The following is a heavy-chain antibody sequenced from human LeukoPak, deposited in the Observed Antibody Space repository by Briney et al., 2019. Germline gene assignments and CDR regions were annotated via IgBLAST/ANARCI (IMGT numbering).Heavy chain of an antibody. CDR2: TISIPDTA. CDR1: GGTFSSYG. J-gene: IGHJ4*02. Sequence: SVKVSCKASGGTFSSYGINWVRQASGQGLEWMGGTISIPDTANYAQKFQGRVTITTDGSTSTAYMELSSLRSEDTAVYYCARVGYDSDGYYYAFDYWGQGTLVTVSS. D-gene: IGHD3-22*01. V-gene: IGHV1-69*05. CDR3: ARVGYDSDGYYYAFDY.